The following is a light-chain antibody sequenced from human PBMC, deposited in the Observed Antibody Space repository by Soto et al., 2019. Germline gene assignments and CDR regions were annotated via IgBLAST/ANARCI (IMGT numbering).Light chain of an antibody. V-gene: IGKV3-15*01. CDR2: GTS. CDR3: QQYNSWPPIT. J-gene: IGKJ5*01. Sequence: EIVMTQSPATLSVSPGERATLSCRASQSVSSDLAWYQQRPGQAPRLLIYGTSTRATGIPARSSGSGSGTEFTLTISSLQSEDFAVYYFQQYNSWPPITFGQGTRLEIK. CDR1: QSVSSD.